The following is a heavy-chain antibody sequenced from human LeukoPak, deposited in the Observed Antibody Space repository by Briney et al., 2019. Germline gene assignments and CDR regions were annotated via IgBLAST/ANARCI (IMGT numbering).Heavy chain of an antibody. D-gene: IGHD6-13*01. CDR1: GYSISSGYY. CDR2: IYHSGST. V-gene: IGHV4-38-2*02. J-gene: IGHJ5*02. CDR3: ARRRGSTLAAAGNWFDP. Sequence: SETLSLTCTVSGYSISSGYYWGWIRQPPGKGLEWIGSIYHSGSTYYNPSLKSRVTISVDTSKNQFSLKLSSVTAADTAVYYCARRRGSTLAAAGNWFDPWGQGTLVTVSS.